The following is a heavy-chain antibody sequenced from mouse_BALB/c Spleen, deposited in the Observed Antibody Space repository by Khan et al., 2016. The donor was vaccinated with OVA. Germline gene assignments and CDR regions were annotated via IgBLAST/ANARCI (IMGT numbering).Heavy chain of an antibody. D-gene: IGHD1-3*01. Sequence: QVQLQQSGPGLVAPSQTLSITCTVSGFSLSNYGVHWVRQPPGKGLEWLGVIWAGGSTNHNSALMSRLTISKDNSKSQVFLKMNSLQTYDTAMYYCARAFYNGAWFAYWGQGTLVTVSA. CDR2: IWAGGST. J-gene: IGHJ3*01. V-gene: IGHV2-9*02. CDR3: ARAFYNGAWFAY. CDR1: GFSLSNYG.